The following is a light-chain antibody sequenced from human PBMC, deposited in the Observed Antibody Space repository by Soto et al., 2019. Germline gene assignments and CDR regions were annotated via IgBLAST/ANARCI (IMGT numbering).Light chain of an antibody. V-gene: IGLV2-14*01. CDR2: DVS. J-gene: IGLJ2*01. CDR1: SSDIGGYNY. CDR3: SSYTSSNTHVV. Sequence: QSALTQPASVSGSPGQSITISCTGTSSDIGGYNYVSWYRQHPGKAPKLMIYDVSNRPSGVSNRFSGSKSGNTASLTISGLQAEDEADSYCSSYTSSNTHVVFGGGTKLTVL.